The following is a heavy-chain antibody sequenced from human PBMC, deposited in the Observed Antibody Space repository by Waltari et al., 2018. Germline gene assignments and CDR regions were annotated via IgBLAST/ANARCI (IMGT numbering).Heavy chain of an antibody. D-gene: IGHD2-15*01. CDR1: GGSFSGSY. J-gene: IGHJ6*03. V-gene: IGHV4-34*01. CDR3: ARLIGGKKYYYYYYYMDV. Sequence: QVQLQQWGAGLLKPSETLSLTCAVYGGSFSGSYWSWIRQPPGRGLEWIGEINHRGSTNYNPTLTSRVTISVDTSKNQFSLKLSSVTAADTAVYYWARLIGGKKYYYYYYYMDVWGKGTTVTVSS. CDR2: INHRGST.